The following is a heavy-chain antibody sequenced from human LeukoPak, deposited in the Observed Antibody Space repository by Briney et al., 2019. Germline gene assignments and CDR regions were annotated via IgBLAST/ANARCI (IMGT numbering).Heavy chain of an antibody. CDR2: IYHSGST. J-gene: IGHJ4*02. Sequence: PSETLSLTCTVSGDSISSGGYYWSWIRQPPGKGLEWIGYIYHSGSTYYNPSLKSRVTISVDRSKNQFSLKLSSVTAADTAVYYCATVGGNSPLDYWGQGTLVTVSS. V-gene: IGHV4-30-2*01. CDR3: ATVGGNSPLDY. D-gene: IGHD4-23*01. CDR1: GDSISSGGYY.